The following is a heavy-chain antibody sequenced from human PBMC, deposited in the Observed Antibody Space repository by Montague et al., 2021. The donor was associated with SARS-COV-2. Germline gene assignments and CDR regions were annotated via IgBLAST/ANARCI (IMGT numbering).Heavy chain of an antibody. CDR1: GGSFGDDH. CDR2: IKQGGST. D-gene: IGHD3-22*01. V-gene: IGHV4-34*01. CDR3: ARGHLSVSMIVVVFTSASYYFDY. Sequence: SETLSLTCGVYGGSFGDDHWSWIRQPPGKGLEWIGDIKQGGSTNYNPSLKSRVTISVDTSKNQFSLKLTSVTAADTAVYFCARGHLSVSMIVVVFTSASYYFDYWGQGAQVTVSS. J-gene: IGHJ4*02.